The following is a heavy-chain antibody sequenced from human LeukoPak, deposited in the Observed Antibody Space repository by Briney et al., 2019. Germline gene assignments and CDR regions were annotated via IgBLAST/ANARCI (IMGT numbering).Heavy chain of an antibody. Sequence: SETLSLTCTVSGGSISSYYWSWIRQPPGKGLEWIGYIYYSGSTNYNPSLKSRVTISVDTSKNPFSLKLSSLTAADTAVYYCARDSYLLNYYYDSSGYRPPQYWFDPWGQGTLVTVSS. CDR3: ARDSYLLNYYYDSSGYRPPQYWFDP. J-gene: IGHJ5*02. CDR1: GGSISSYY. V-gene: IGHV4-59*01. D-gene: IGHD3-22*01. CDR2: IYYSGST.